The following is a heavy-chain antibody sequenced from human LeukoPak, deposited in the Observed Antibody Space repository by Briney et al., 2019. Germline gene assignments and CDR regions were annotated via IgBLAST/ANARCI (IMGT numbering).Heavy chain of an antibody. J-gene: IGHJ4*02. CDR1: GFTFSTYT. CDR3: ARDIVGGVIDY. CDR2: ISSSSTYM. V-gene: IGHV3-21*01. Sequence: GGSLRLSCAASGFTFSTYTMNWVRQAPGKGLEWVSSISSSSTYMYYVDSVKGRFTISRDNAKSSLYLQMNSLRAEDTAMYYCARDIVGGVIDYWGQGTRVTVSS. D-gene: IGHD1-26*01.